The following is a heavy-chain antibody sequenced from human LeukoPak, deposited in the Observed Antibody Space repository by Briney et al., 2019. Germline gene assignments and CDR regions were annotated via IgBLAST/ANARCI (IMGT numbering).Heavy chain of an antibody. CDR2: INHSGST. D-gene: IGHD3-22*01. CDR1: GGSFSDYY. Sequence: SETLSLTCAVYGGSFSDYYWSWIRQPPGKGLEWIGEINHSGSTNYSPSLKSRVTISVDTSKNQFSLKLCSVTAADTAVYYCARGRGYSYRYYFDYWGQGTLVTVSS. V-gene: IGHV4-34*01. CDR3: ARGRGYSYRYYFDY. J-gene: IGHJ4*02.